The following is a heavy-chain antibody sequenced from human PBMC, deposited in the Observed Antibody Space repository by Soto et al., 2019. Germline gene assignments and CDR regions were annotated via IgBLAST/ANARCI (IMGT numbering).Heavy chain of an antibody. Sequence: AASVKVSCTASGGTFSSYAISWVRQAPGQGLEWMGGIIPIFGTANYAQKFQGRVTITADESTSTAYMELSSLRSEDTAVYYCARGASSSSSWYSSWAFGIWGQGTMVTVSS. D-gene: IGHD6-13*01. CDR2: IIPIFGTA. V-gene: IGHV1-69*13. CDR1: GGTFSSYA. J-gene: IGHJ3*02. CDR3: ARGASSSSSWYSSWAFGI.